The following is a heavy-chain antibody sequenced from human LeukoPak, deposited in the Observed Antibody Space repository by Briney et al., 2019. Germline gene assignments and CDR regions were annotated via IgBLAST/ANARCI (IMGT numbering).Heavy chain of an antibody. D-gene: IGHD4-23*01. V-gene: IGHV1-8*02. Sequence: ASVKVSCKASGYTFTSYDINWVRQATGQGLEWMGWMNPNSGNTGYAQKLQGRVTMTTDTSTSTAYMELRSLRSDDTAVYYCARDTDYGGNPTTSFFDYWGQGTLVTVSS. J-gene: IGHJ4*02. CDR2: MNPNSGNT. CDR3: ARDTDYGGNPTTSFFDY. CDR1: GYTFTSYD.